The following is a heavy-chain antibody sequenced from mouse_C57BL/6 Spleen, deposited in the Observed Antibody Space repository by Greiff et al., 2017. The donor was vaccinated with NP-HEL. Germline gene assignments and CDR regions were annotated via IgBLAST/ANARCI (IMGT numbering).Heavy chain of an antibody. CDR2: IRNKANGYTT. CDR3: ARYGGYGSSSFAY. D-gene: IGHD1-1*01. V-gene: IGHV7-3*01. Sequence: EVQLVESGGGLVQPGGSLSLSCAASGFTFTDYYMSWVRQPPGKALEWLGFIRNKANGYTTEYSASVKGRFTISRDNSQSILYLQMNALRAEDSATYYCARYGGYGSSSFAYWGQGTLVTVSA. J-gene: IGHJ3*01. CDR1: GFTFTDYY.